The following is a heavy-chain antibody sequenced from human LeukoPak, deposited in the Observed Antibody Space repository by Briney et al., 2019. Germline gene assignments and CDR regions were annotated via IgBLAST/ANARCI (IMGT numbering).Heavy chain of an antibody. CDR1: GFTFSSYS. J-gene: IGHJ4*02. V-gene: IGHV3-48*02. D-gene: IGHD2-2*01. CDR2: ISSSSSTI. Sequence: GGSLRLSCAASGFTFSSYSMNWVRQAPGKGLEWVSYISSSSSTISYADSVKGRFTISRDNAKNSLYLQMNSLRDEDTAVYYCARSGWDCSSTSCYVGYYFDYWGQGTLVTVSS. CDR3: ARSGWDCSSTSCYVGYYFDY.